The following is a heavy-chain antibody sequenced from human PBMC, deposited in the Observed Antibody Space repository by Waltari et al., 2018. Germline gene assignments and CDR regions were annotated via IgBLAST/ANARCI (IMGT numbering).Heavy chain of an antibody. CDR1: GFEFSDWD. CDR3: TRDLYGSGGDWFDP. V-gene: IGHV3-21*01. CDR2: IGGTHSNI. Sequence: EVRLAESGGGLVKPGGSLRLSCIASGFEFSDWDMNWVRQTPGPGLEWVSSIGGTHSNIFYAESVKGRFIGSRDNAKSSLYLQMDNLRAEDSGLYYCTRDLYGSGGDWFDPWGQGTLVTVSS. J-gene: IGHJ5*02. D-gene: IGHD3-10*01.